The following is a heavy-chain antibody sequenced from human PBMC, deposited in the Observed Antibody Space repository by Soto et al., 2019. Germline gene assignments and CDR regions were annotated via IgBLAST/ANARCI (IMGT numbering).Heavy chain of an antibody. Sequence: PGGSLRLSCAASGFTFSSYSMNWVRQAPGKGLEWVSSISSSSSYIYYADSVKGRFTISRDNAKNSLYLQMNSLRAEDTAVYYCARDTSLEHLGELSHHDYWGQGTLVTVSS. CDR2: ISSSSSYI. V-gene: IGHV3-21*01. D-gene: IGHD3-16*02. CDR1: GFTFSSYS. CDR3: ARDTSLEHLGELSHHDY. J-gene: IGHJ4*02.